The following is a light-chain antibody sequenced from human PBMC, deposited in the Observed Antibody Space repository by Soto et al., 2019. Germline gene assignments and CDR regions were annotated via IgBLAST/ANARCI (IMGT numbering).Light chain of an antibody. CDR2: ASS. CDR3: HQYYSSIT. J-gene: IGKJ4*01. V-gene: IGKV3-20*01. CDR1: QDVDNNF. Sequence: EIVLTQSPGTLSLSPGEGATLSCRASQDVDNNFLAWYQQRPGQAPRLLIYASSRRSTGIPDRFSGSGSGTDFTLTISRVGPEDIAVYFCHQYYSSITVGGGTNVEVK.